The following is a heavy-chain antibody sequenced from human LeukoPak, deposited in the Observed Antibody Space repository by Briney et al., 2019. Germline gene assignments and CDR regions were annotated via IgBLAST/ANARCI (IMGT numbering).Heavy chain of an antibody. CDR2: ISYDGSKK. J-gene: IGHJ4*02. D-gene: IGHD2-2*01. CDR1: GFTFSNAC. V-gene: IGHV3-30*18. Sequence: GGSLRLSCAASGFTFSNACMHWVRHAPGKGLEWVALISYDGSKKYYADSVMGRFTISRDNSKNTLYLQLNSLRAEDTAVYYCVKGHVVLVPDAMPADILDSWGRGTLVTVSS. CDR3: VKGHVVLVPDAMPADILDS.